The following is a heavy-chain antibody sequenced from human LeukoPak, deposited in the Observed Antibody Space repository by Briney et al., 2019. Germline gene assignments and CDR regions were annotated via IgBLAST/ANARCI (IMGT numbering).Heavy chain of an antibody. V-gene: IGHV3-7*01. Sequence: GGSLRLSCEASGFNFKNYEMNWVRQAPGKGLEWVANIKQDGSEKYYVDSVKGRFTISRDNAKNSLYLQMNSLRAEDTAVYYCAREYSIAAAGYYYYYMDVWGKGTTVTVSS. CDR2: IKQDGSEK. CDR1: GFNFKNYE. CDR3: AREYSIAAAGYYYYYMDV. J-gene: IGHJ6*03. D-gene: IGHD6-13*01.